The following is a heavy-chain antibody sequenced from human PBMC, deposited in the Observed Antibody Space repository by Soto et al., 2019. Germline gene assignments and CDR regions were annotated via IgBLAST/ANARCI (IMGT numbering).Heavy chain of an antibody. CDR1: GGSFSGYY. Sequence: SETLSLTCAVYGGSFSGYYWSWIRQPPGKGLEWIGEINHSGSTNYNPSLKSRVTISVDTSKNQFSLKLSSVTAADTAVYCCARGFSTPPDYWGQGTLVTVSS. V-gene: IGHV4-34*01. D-gene: IGHD4-17*01. CDR2: INHSGST. CDR3: ARGFSTPPDY. J-gene: IGHJ4*02.